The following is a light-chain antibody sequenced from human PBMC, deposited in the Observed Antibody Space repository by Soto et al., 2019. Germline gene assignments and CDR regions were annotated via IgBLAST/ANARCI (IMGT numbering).Light chain of an antibody. Sequence: QSVLTQPPSVSGAPGQRVTISCTGSSSHIGAGYDVHWYQQLPGTAPKLLIYGNSNRPSGVPDRFSGSKSGTSASLAITGLQAEDEADYDCQSYDSSMSGSVFGGGTKRTVL. V-gene: IGLV1-40*01. CDR2: GNS. CDR3: QSYDSSMSGSV. J-gene: IGLJ2*01. CDR1: SSHIGAGYD.